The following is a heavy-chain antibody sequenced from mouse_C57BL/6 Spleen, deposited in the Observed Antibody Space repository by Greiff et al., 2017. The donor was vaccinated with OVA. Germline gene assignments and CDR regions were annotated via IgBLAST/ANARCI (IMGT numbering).Heavy chain of an antibody. CDR2: IDPNSGGT. V-gene: IGHV1-72*01. D-gene: IGHD1-1*01. J-gene: IGHJ3*01. CDR1: GYTFTSYW. CDR3: ARGTVAPAWFAY. Sequence: QVQLKQPGAELVKPGASVKLSCKASGYTFTSYWMHWVKQRPGRGLEWIGRIDPNSGGTKYNEKFKSKATLTVDKPSSTAYMQLSSLTSEDSAVYYCARGTVAPAWFAYWGQGTLVTVSA.